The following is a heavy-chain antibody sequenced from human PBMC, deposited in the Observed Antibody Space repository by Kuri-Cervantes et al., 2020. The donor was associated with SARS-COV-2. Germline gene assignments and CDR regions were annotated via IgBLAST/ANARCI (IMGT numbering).Heavy chain of an antibody. CDR3: ARDPGGTS. CDR2: ISYDGSNK. Sequence: GGSLRLSCAASGFSFSSYGMSWVRQAPGKGLEWVAVISYDGSNKYYADSVKGRFTISRDNSKNTLYLQMNSLRAEDTAVYYCARDPGGTSWGQGTLVTVSS. J-gene: IGHJ4*02. CDR1: GFSFSSYG. D-gene: IGHD3-16*01. V-gene: IGHV3-30*03.